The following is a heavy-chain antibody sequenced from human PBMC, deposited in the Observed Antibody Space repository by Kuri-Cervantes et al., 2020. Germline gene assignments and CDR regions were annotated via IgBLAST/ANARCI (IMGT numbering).Heavy chain of an antibody. V-gene: IGHV3-7*01. D-gene: IGHD2-15*01. Sequence: GESLKISCAASGFTFSSYWMAWVRQAPGKGLEWVAMIKKDGSDGYHVDSVKGRFTISRDNVINSLFLQINSLRAEDSAVYYCAGEPRSLAYWGRGTLVTVSS. CDR3: AGEPRSLAY. CDR2: IKKDGSDG. CDR1: GFTFSSYW. J-gene: IGHJ4*02.